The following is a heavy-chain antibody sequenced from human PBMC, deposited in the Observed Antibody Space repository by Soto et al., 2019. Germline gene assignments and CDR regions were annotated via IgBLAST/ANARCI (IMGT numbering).Heavy chain of an antibody. V-gene: IGHV4-59*12. Sequence: SETLSLTCTVSGGSISSYYWSWIRQPPGKGLEWIGYIYYSGSTNYNPSLKSRVTISVDNSTTQFSLMLRSVTAADTAVYYCATLPLIIVLVVTPIPSWCQATLVTLSS. CDR2: IYYSGST. CDR3: ATLPLIIVLVVTPIPS. CDR1: GGSISSYY. D-gene: IGHD2-8*02. J-gene: IGHJ1*01.